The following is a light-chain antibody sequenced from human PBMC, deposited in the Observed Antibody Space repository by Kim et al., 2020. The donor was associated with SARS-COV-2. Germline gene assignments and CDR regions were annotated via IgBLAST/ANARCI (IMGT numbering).Light chain of an antibody. CDR1: QTISSSY. CDR2: GAT. Sequence: PGHRATLSCRASQTISSSYLAWYQQKPSQTPRLLMYGATNRSTGIPDRFSGSGSRADFTLTISRLEPEDFAVYYCQQYGSSPRTFGQGPKV. CDR3: QQYGSSPRT. V-gene: IGKV3-20*01. J-gene: IGKJ1*01.